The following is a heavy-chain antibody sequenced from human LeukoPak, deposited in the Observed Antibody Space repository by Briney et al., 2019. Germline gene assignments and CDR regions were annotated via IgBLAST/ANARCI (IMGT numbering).Heavy chain of an antibody. V-gene: IGHV3-23*01. D-gene: IGHD3-3*01. CDR2: ISGSGGST. CDR3: AKAPGGRFLEWLSFDY. Sequence: GGSLRLSCAASGFTFSSYAMSWVRQAPGKGLEWVSAISGSGGSTYYADSVKGRFTISRDNSKNTLYLQMNSLRAEDTAVYYCAKAPGGRFLEWLSFDYWGQGTLVTVSS. J-gene: IGHJ4*02. CDR1: GFTFSSYA.